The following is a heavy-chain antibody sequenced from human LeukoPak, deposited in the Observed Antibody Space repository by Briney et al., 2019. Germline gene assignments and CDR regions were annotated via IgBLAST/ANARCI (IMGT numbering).Heavy chain of an antibody. D-gene: IGHD3-9*01. CDR2: ISSSSSYI. V-gene: IGHV3-21*01. Sequence: GGSLRLSCAASGFTFSSYSMNWVRQAPGKGLEWVSSISSSSSYIYYADSVKGRFTISRDNAKNSLYLQMNSLRAEDTAVYYYARADDILTGYYHYWGQGTLVTVSS. J-gene: IGHJ4*02. CDR3: ARADDILTGYYHY. CDR1: GFTFSSYS.